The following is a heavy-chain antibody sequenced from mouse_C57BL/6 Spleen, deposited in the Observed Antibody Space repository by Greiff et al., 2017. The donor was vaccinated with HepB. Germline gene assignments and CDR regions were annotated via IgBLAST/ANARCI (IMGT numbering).Heavy chain of an antibody. J-gene: IGHJ3*01. D-gene: IGHD1-1*01. V-gene: IGHV8-12*01. CDR1: GFSLSTSGMG. Sequence: QVTLKVCGPGILQSSQTLSLTCSFSGFSLSTSGMGVSWIRQPSGKGLEWLAHIYWDDDKRYNPSLKSRLTISKDTSRNQVFLKITSVDTADTATYYCARRNYGSSYGFAYWGQGTLVTVSA. CDR2: IYWDDDK. CDR3: ARRNYGSSYGFAY.